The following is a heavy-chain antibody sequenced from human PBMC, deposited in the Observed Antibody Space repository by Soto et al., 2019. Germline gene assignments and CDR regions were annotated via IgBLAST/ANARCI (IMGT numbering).Heavy chain of an antibody. V-gene: IGHV1-69*01. Sequence: QVQLVQSGAEVKKPGSSVKVSCKASGGTFSSYAISWVRQAPGQGLEWMGGIIPIFGTANYAQKFQCRVTITADESTSPAYMALSSLRSEDTAVYYCESSGAPIAAPRPFDYWGQGTLVTVSS. D-gene: IGHD6-13*01. CDR2: IIPIFGTA. J-gene: IGHJ4*02. CDR3: ESSGAPIAAPRPFDY. CDR1: GGTFSSYA.